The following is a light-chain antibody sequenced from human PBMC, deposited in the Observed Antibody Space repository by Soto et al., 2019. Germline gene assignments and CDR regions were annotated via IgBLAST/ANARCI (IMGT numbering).Light chain of an antibody. CDR2: DVS. CDR1: QNISNY. J-gene: IGKJ1*01. V-gene: IGKV3-11*01. Sequence: VFPRSSAHLSLSVWERATLSGRASQNISNYLIWYQQKPGQAPRLLIYDVSNRATGIPARFSGSGSGTYFTLAISILEPEDLAVYFSQQRSNWPQAVGQGTKVDIK. CDR3: QQRSNWPQA.